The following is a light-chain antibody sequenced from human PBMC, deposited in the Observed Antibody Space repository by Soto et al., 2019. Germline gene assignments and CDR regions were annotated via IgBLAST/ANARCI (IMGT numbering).Light chain of an antibody. Sequence: QSVLTQPPSVSGAPGQRVTISCTGSSSNIGTDYDVHWYQQLPGTAPKLLIYGNSNRPSGVPDRFSGSKSGTSASLAITGLQAEDEADYYCQSYDSSLSGCVFGTGTNATVL. V-gene: IGLV1-40*01. CDR3: QSYDSSLSGCV. J-gene: IGLJ1*01. CDR2: GNS. CDR1: SSNIGTDYD.